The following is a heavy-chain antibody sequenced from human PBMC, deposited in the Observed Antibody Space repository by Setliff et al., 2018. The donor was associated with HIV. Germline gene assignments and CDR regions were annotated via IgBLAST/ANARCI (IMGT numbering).Heavy chain of an antibody. J-gene: IGHJ4*02. CDR2: IITIFGTA. V-gene: IGHV1-69*13. Sequence: ASVKVSCKTSGGSFRSYTISWVRQAPGQGLEWMGEIITIFGTANYAQKFQGRVTITADESTSTAYMELSSLRSEDTAVYYCTKGGERDGYNPIGFDYWGQGTLVTVSS. D-gene: IGHD1-1*01. CDR3: TKGGERDGYNPIGFDY. CDR1: GGSFRSYT.